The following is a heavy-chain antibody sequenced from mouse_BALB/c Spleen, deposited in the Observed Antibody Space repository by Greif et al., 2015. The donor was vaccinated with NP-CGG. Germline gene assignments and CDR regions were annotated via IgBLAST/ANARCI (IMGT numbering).Heavy chain of an antibody. CDR3: ARTSDGSSYEWYCDV. J-gene: IGHJ1*01. D-gene: IGHD1-1*01. CDR1: GYTFTNYW. V-gene: IGHV1-63*02. Sequence: QVQLQQPGAELVRPGTSVKMSCKAAGYTFTNYWIGWVKPRPGHGLEWIGDIYLGGGYTTSNEKFKGEATLTADTSSSTDDMQLSSLTAEDSAIYYCARTSDGSSYEWYCDVWGAVTTVTVSS. CDR2: IYLGGGYT.